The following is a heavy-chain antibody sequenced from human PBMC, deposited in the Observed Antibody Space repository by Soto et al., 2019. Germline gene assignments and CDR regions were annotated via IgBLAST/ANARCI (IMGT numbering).Heavy chain of an antibody. CDR1: GFTFSSYA. D-gene: IGHD3-9*01. CDR3: AHFDWFIDY. CDR2: ISGSGAST. J-gene: IGHJ4*02. Sequence: EVQLLESGGGLVQPGGSLRLSCAASGFTFSSYAMSWVRQAPGKGLEWVSAISGSGASTYYADSVKGRFTISRDNSKNPLYLKMNSLRAEDTAVYYCAHFDWFIDYWGQGTLVTVSS. V-gene: IGHV3-23*01.